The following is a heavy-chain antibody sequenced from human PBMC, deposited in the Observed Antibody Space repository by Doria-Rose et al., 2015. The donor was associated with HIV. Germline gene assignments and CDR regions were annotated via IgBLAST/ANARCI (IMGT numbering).Heavy chain of an antibody. J-gene: IGHJ5*02. D-gene: IGHD2-2*01. CDR3: ARDGTYCITPTCYNWFDP. Sequence: VKPSQTLSLTCTVSSGSISSGSYYWSWIRQPAGKGLEWIGRIYSSGSTDYNPSLKSRVTISVDTSKNQFSLNLTSVTAADTAVYYCARDGTYCITPTCYNWFDPWGQGTQVTVSS. CDR1: SGSISSGSYY. V-gene: IGHV4-61*02. CDR2: IYSSGST.